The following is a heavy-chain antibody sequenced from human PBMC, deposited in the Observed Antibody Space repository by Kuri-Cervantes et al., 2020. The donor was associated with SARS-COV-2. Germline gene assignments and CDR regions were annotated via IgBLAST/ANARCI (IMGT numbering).Heavy chain of an antibody. J-gene: IGHJ4*02. D-gene: IGHD1-26*01. Sequence: GESLKISCAASGFTFSSYWMSWVRQAPGKGLEWVANIKQDGSEKYYVDSVKGRFTISRDNAKNSLYLQMNSLRAEDTAVYYCTTDPGKGSSLHIYIYFDYWGQGTLVTVSS. CDR1: GFTFSSYW. V-gene: IGHV3-7*01. CDR3: TTDPGKGSSLHIYIYFDY. CDR2: IKQDGSEK.